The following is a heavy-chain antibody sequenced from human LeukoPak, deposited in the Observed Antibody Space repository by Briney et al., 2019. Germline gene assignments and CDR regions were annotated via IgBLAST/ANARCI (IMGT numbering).Heavy chain of an antibody. CDR3: ARDLLRYFDWLLIYYYYGMDV. CDR1: EYTFINYF. Sequence: ASVKVSCKASEYTFINYFIHWVRQAPGQGLEWIGWVNFNNGDTGCAQKFHGRVTMTRDKSITTAYMELSSLRSDDTAVYYCARDLLRYFDWLLIYYYYGMDVWGQGTTVTVSS. CDR2: VNFNNGDT. V-gene: IGHV1-2*02. D-gene: IGHD3-9*01. J-gene: IGHJ6*02.